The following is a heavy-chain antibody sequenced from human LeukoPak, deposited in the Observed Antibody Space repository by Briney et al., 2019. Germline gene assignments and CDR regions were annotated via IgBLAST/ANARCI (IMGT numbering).Heavy chain of an antibody. V-gene: IGHV1-69*05. Sequence: ASVKVSCKASGGTFSSYAISWVRQAPGQGLEWMGGIIPILGTANYAQKFQGRVTITTDESTSTAYMELSSLRSEDTAVYYCARMYYYDSSNAFDIWGQGTMVTVSS. CDR1: GGTFSSYA. J-gene: IGHJ3*02. CDR3: ARMYYYDSSNAFDI. CDR2: IIPILGTA. D-gene: IGHD3-22*01.